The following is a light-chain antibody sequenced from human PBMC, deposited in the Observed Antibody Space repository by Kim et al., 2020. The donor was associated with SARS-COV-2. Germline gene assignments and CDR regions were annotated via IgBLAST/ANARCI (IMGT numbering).Light chain of an antibody. V-gene: IGKV3-11*01. Sequence: APGERAALPCSASQRVSSYLAVYQQRNGQAPRRLIDDASNRATGIPARLSGSGSGTDFTLITNSIEPEDSAVYYCQQRSNWPPLTFGGGTKVDIK. J-gene: IGKJ4*01. CDR1: QRVSSY. CDR2: DAS. CDR3: QQRSNWPPLT.